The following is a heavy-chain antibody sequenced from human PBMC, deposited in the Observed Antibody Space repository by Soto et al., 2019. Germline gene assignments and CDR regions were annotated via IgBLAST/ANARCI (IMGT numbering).Heavy chain of an antibody. Sequence: QVQVVESGGGVVQPGRSLRLSCAASGFTFRNYAIHWVRQAPGKGLEWVAVISYDGRNEYYADSVRGRFTISRDNSKNTLFLQMNSLRAEDTAVXXCAXXXXXXXXWTXSWGQGTLVTVSS. CDR2: ISYDGRNE. J-gene: IGHJ5*02. D-gene: IGHD1-1*01. CDR3: AXXXXXXXXWTXS. V-gene: IGHV3-30*04. CDR1: GFTFRNYA.